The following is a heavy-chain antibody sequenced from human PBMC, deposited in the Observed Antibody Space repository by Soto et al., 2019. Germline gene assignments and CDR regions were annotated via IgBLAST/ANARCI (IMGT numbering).Heavy chain of an antibody. D-gene: IGHD2-8*01. V-gene: IGHV3-23*01. CDR2: LTASGLNT. CDR3: AKGLGNAKEV. CDR1: GFTFTSFA. J-gene: IGHJ6*02. Sequence: EVQLLESGGGMVRPGGSLRLSCAASGFTFTSFAVSWVRQAPGKGLEWVSGLTASGLNTYYTDSVKGRFTISRDNSRNTVYLQMSGLRVEDTAVFHCAKGLGNAKEVWGQGTTVTVSS.